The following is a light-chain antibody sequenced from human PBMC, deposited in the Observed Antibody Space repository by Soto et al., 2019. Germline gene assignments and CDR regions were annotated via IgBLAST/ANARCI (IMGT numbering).Light chain of an antibody. J-gene: IGKJ2*01. Sequence: EIVLTQSPGTLSLSPGERAPLSCRASQSVSSSYLAWYQQKPGQAPRVLIYGASRRATGIPDRFSGSVSGTDFTLTISRLDPEDFAVYYCQQYDSTPVAFGQRTKLEIK. CDR1: QSVSSSY. V-gene: IGKV3-20*01. CDR3: QQYDSTPVA. CDR2: GAS.